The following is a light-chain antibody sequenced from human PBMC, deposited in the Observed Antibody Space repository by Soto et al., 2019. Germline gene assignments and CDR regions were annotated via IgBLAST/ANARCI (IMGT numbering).Light chain of an antibody. CDR2: SNN. CDR3: AAWDDSLSGVV. Sequence: QSVLTQPPSASGTPGQRVTISCSGSSSNIGYNYVYWYQQLPGTAPKLLIYSNNQRPSGVPDRFSGSKSGTSASLAISGLRSEDEDDYYCAAWDDSLSGVVFGGGTKLTVL. V-gene: IGLV1-47*02. CDR1: SSNIGYNY. J-gene: IGLJ2*01.